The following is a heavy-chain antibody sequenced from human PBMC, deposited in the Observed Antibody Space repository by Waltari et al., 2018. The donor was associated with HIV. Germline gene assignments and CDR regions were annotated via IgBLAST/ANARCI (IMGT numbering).Heavy chain of an antibody. J-gene: IGHJ6*02. CDR1: GGSFSDYY. D-gene: IGHD4-17*01. V-gene: IGHV4-34*01. CDR3: ARSLTTVTTFRHFYYGMDV. Sequence: QVQLQQWGAGLLKPSETLSLTCAVYGGSFSDYYWSWIRPPPGKGLEWIGEIDHSGSTNYNPALKSRVTISVDTSKNQVSLKLSSVTAADTAVYYCARSLTTVTTFRHFYYGMDVWGRGTTVTVSS. CDR2: IDHSGST.